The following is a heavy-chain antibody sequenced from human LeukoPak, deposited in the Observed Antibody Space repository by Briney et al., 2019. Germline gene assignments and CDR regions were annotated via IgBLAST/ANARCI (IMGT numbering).Heavy chain of an antibody. D-gene: IGHD5-24*01. CDR1: GYTLTELS. Sequence: ASVKVSCKVSGYTLTELSMHWVRQAPGKGLEWMGGFDPEDGETIYAQKFQGRVTMTEDTSTDTAYMELSSLRSEDTAVYYCATGQVVAYNSRGLSFDYWGKGTLVTVSS. V-gene: IGHV1-24*01. CDR3: ATGQVVAYNSRGLSFDY. CDR2: FDPEDGET. J-gene: IGHJ4*02.